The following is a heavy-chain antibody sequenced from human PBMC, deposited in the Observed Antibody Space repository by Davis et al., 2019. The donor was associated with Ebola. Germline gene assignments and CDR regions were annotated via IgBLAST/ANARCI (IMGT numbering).Heavy chain of an antibody. CDR1: GFTFSSYE. V-gene: IGHV3-48*03. Sequence: GESLKISCAASGFTFSSYEMNWVRQAPGKGLEWVSYISGSGSTIYYADSVKGRFTVSRDNAKNSVFLQMSSLRDEDSAVYYCARDRFFAFDFWSQGVHVSVSS. D-gene: IGHD3/OR15-3a*01. CDR3: ARDRFFAFDF. CDR2: ISGSGSTI. J-gene: IGHJ4*02.